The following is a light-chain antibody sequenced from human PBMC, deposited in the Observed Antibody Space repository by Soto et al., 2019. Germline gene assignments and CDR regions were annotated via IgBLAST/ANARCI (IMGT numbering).Light chain of an antibody. CDR2: DVN. Sequence: QSVLTQPRSVSGSPGQSVTLSGTGTSSDVGGYHYVSWYQHHPGKAPTIIIFDVNQRPSGVPDRFSGSKSGNTASLTISGLQTEVEADYYCCSYAGSHTLVFGGGTKRTVL. J-gene: IGLJ2*01. V-gene: IGLV2-11*01. CDR1: SSDVGGYHY. CDR3: CSYAGSHTLV.